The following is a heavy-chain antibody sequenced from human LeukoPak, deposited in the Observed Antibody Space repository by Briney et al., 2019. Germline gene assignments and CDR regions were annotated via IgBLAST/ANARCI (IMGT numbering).Heavy chain of an antibody. CDR3: ARGNKGGYCSSTSCYGPFHYYYYYMDV. J-gene: IGHJ6*03. Sequence: SETLSLTCTVSGGSISSSSYYWTWIRQPAGKGLEWIGRISPSGSTNYNPSLKSRVTISVDTSKNQFSLKLSSVTAADTAVYYCARGNKGGYCSSTSCYGPFHYYYYYMDVWGKGTTVTASS. D-gene: IGHD2-2*01. V-gene: IGHV4-61*02. CDR1: GGSISSSSYY. CDR2: ISPSGST.